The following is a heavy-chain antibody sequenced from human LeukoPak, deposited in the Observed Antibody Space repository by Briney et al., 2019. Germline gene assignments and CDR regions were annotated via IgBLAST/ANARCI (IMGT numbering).Heavy chain of an antibody. CDR1: GYTFTGYY. Sequence: ASVKVSCKASGYTFTGYYMHWVRQAPGQGLEWMGWINPNSGGTNHAQKFQGRVTMTRDMSTTTDYMELSSLRSEDTAVYYCARDNSVGDIAWWFDPWGQGTLVTVSS. D-gene: IGHD3-16*02. CDR2: INPNSGGT. V-gene: IGHV1-2*02. CDR3: ARDNSVGDIAWWFDP. J-gene: IGHJ5*02.